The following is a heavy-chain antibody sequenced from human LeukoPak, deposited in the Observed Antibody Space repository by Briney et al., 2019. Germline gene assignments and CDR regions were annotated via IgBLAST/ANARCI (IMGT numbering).Heavy chain of an antibody. Sequence: GGSLRLSCVASGFTFSSYSMNWVRQAPGKGLEWVSSISSSSSYIYYADSVKGRFTISRDNAKNSLYLQMNSLRAEDTAVYYCARDVRFLEWPFDYWGQGTLVTVSS. CDR3: ARDVRFLEWPFDY. D-gene: IGHD3-3*01. V-gene: IGHV3-21*01. J-gene: IGHJ4*02. CDR1: GFTFSSYS. CDR2: ISSSSSYI.